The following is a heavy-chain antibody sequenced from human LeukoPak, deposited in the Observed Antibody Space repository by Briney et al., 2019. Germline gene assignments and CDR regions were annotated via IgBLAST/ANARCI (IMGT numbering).Heavy chain of an antibody. V-gene: IGHV3-21*01. CDR2: ISSSSSYI. Sequence: GSLRLSCAASGFTFSSYSMNWVRQAPGKGLEWVSSISSSSSYIYHADSVKGRFTISRDNAKNSLYLQMNSLRAEDTAVYYCARAAPFDYWGQGTLVTVSS. CDR1: GFTFSSYS. CDR3: ARAAPFDY. J-gene: IGHJ4*02.